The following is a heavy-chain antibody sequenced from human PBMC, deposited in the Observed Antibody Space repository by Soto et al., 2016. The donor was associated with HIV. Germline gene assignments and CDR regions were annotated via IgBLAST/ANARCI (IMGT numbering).Heavy chain of an antibody. D-gene: IGHD3-22*01. CDR2: ISGNGFTT. CDR3: XKXRVPLCLXSSRGRVTSCYDYG. Sequence: EVQLLESGGGLAQPGGSLRLSCAASRFTFSNYAMSWVRQAPGRGPEWVSAISGNGFTTYYVDSVKDRFTVSRDNSKNTLYLQINSLRAEDRRHIICXKXRVPLCLXSSRGRVTSCYDYG. CDR1: RFTFSNYA. J-gene: IGHJ6*01. V-gene: IGHV3-23*01.